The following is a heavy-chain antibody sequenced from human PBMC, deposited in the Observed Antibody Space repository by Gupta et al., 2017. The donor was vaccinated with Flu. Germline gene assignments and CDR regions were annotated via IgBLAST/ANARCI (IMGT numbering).Heavy chain of an antibody. CDR1: GFTFSSYS. Sequence: EVQLVESGGGLVQPGGSLRLSYAASGFTFSSYSMNWVRQAPGKGLEWVSYISSSSRTRDDADSVKGRFTISRDNAKNSLYMKLKRLRDEDTAVYDGARDREAVPDDGGQGTLVTVSS. V-gene: IGHV3-48*02. D-gene: IGHD2-2*01. CDR2: ISSSSRTR. J-gene: IGHJ4*02. CDR3: ARDREAVPDD.